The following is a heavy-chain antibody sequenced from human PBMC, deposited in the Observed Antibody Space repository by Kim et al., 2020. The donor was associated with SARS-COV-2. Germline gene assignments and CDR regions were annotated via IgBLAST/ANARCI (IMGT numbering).Heavy chain of an antibody. CDR2: ISESGAST. V-gene: IGHV3-23*01. Sequence: GGSLRLSCAASGFTFITYAMTWVRQAPGKGLEWVSSISESGASTYYADSVKGRFTISRDNSKNTLYLQMNSLRAEDTAGYYCAKDWGPMSSNTLFDYWG. J-gene: IGHJ4*01. CDR1: GFTFITYA. CDR3: AKDWGPMSSNTLFDY. D-gene: IGHD2-2*01.